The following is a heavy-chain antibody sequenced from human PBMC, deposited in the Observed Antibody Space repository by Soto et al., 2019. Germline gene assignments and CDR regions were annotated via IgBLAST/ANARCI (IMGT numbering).Heavy chain of an antibody. Sequence: GESLKISCKGSGYSFTSYWIGWVRQMPGKGLEWMGIIYPGDSDTRYSPSFQGRITISADKSIGTAYLQWSSLRASDSAMYYCATWPTGGWQTDYWGQGTLVTVSS. D-gene: IGHD6-19*01. CDR2: IYPGDSDT. CDR3: ATWPTGGWQTDY. V-gene: IGHV5-51*01. CDR1: GYSFTSYW. J-gene: IGHJ4*02.